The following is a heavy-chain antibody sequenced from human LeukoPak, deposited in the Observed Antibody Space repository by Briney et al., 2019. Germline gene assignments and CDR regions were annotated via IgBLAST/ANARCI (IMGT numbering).Heavy chain of an antibody. J-gene: IGHJ4*02. V-gene: IGHV1-69*04. D-gene: IGHD3-22*01. CDR3: ARSYYYERSGYSDY. CDR2: IIPILGIA. Sequence: ASVKVSCKASGGTFSSYAISWVRQAPGQGLGWMGRIIPILGIANYAQKFQGRVTITADKSTSTAYMELSSLRSEDTAVYYCARSYYYERSGYSDYWGQGALGTVSS. CDR1: GGTFSSYA.